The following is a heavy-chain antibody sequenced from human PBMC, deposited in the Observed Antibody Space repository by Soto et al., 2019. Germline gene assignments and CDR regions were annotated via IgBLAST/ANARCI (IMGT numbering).Heavy chain of an antibody. V-gene: IGHV3-21*01. CDR3: AREDSIIIPAVSDF. Sequence: GGSLRLSCTVSGFAFNNYGINWVRQAPGKGLEWVSSISKSDYTYYSDSVKGRFTISRDNAKSSVSLQMNTLGVEDTAVYYCAREDSIIIPAVSDFWGQGTLVTVSS. CDR1: GFAFNNYG. D-gene: IGHD2-2*01. CDR2: ISKSDYT. J-gene: IGHJ4*02.